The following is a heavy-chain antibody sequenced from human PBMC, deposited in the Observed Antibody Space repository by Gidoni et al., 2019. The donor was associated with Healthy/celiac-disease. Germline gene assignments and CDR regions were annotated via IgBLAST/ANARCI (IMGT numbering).Heavy chain of an antibody. CDR2: IYYSGST. V-gene: IGHV4-59*01. J-gene: IGHJ6*04. CDR3: ARERRIVATIYMDV. Sequence: QVQLQESGPGLVKPSETLSLTCTVSGGSISSYYWSWIRQPPGKGLEWIGYIYYSGSTNYNPSLKSRVTISVDTSKNQFSLKLSSVTAADTAVYYCARERRIVATIYMDVWGKGTTVTVSS. CDR1: GGSISSYY. D-gene: IGHD5-12*01.